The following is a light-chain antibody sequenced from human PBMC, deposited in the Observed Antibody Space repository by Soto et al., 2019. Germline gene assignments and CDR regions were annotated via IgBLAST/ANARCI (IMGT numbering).Light chain of an antibody. V-gene: IGLV2-14*01. CDR2: EVS. J-gene: IGLJ1*01. CDR3: SSYTGSSTLYV. Sequence: QSVLTQPASVSGSPGQSITISCTGTSSDVGGYNYVSWYQQHTGKAPKLMIYEVSNRPSGVSNRFSGSKSGNTASLTISGLQAEDEADDSCSSYTGSSTLYVFGTGTKVTVL. CDR1: SSDVGGYNY.